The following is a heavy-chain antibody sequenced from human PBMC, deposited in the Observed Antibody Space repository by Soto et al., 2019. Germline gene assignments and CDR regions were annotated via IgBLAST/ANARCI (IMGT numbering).Heavy chain of an antibody. J-gene: IGHJ6*02. V-gene: IGHV1-69*13. Sequence: SVKVSCKASGGTFSSYAISWVRQAPGQGLEWMGGIIPIFGTANYAQKFQGRVTITADESTSTAYMELSSLRSEDTAVYYCARSLEEQSTIFGVVRRHTYGLDVWGQGTTVTVSS. D-gene: IGHD3-3*01. CDR1: GGTFSSYA. CDR2: IIPIFGTA. CDR3: ARSLEEQSTIFGVVRRHTYGLDV.